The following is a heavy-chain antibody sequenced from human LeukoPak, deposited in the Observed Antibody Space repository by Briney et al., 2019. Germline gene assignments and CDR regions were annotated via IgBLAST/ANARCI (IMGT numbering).Heavy chain of an antibody. CDR3: ARQYSGYLRNWFDP. CDR1: GGSISSHY. CDR2: INDSGST. J-gene: IGHJ5*02. D-gene: IGHD5-12*01. V-gene: IGHV4-59*08. Sequence: SETLSLTCTVSGGSISSHYWSWIRQPPGKGLEWIGEINDSGSTEGNPSLKSRLTISVDTSKNQFSLKLSSVTAADTAVYYCARQYSGYLRNWFDPWGQGTLVTVSS.